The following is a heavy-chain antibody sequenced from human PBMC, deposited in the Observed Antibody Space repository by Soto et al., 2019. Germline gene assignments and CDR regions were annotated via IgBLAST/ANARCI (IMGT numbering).Heavy chain of an antibody. Sequence: GESLKISCAASGFTFSNAWMSWVRQAPGKGLEWVGRIKSKTDGGTTDYAAPVKGRFTISRDDSKNTLYLQMNSLKTEDTAVYYCTTAGQQLVRKDWYFDLWGRGTLVTVSS. CDR1: GFTFSNAW. CDR2: IKSKTDGGTT. J-gene: IGHJ2*01. D-gene: IGHD6-13*01. V-gene: IGHV3-15*01. CDR3: TTAGQQLVRKDWYFDL.